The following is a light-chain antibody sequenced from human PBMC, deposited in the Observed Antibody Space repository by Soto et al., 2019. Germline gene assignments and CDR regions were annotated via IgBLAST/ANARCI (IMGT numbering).Light chain of an antibody. CDR1: SSDVGGYNY. V-gene: IGLV2-14*01. J-gene: IGLJ1*01. CDR3: SSYTSSSIV. CDR2: DVS. Sequence: QPVLTQPASVSGSPGQSITISCTGTSSDVGGYNYVSWYQQHPGKAPKLMIYDVSNWPSGVSNRFSGSKSGNTASLTISGLQAEDEADYYCSSYTSSSIVFGTGTKLTVL.